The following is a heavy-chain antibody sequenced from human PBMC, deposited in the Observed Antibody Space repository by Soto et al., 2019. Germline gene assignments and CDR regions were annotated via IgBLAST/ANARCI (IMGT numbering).Heavy chain of an antibody. Sequence: SLRLSCAASGFTFRSYGMHWVRQAPGKGLEWVAVISYDGSHKYYADSVKGRFTISRDNFQSTLFLQMSSLWADDTAVYYCAKLRRDTGYQFHYGLDVWGQGTTVTVSS. CDR2: ISYDGSHK. V-gene: IGHV3-30*18. CDR1: GFTFRSYG. J-gene: IGHJ6*02. CDR3: AKLRRDTGYQFHYGLDV. D-gene: IGHD5-12*01.